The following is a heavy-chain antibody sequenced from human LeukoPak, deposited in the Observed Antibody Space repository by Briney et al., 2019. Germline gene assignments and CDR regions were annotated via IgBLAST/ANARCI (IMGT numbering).Heavy chain of an antibody. J-gene: IGHJ3*02. CDR3: ARDLVFHRAFDI. D-gene: IGHD3-9*01. CDR2: IKQDGSEK. V-gene: IGHV3-7*01. Sequence: GGSLRLSCAASGFIFSNYWMSWVRQAPGKGLEWVANIKQDGSEKYYVDSVKGRFTVSRDNAKDSLYLEMNSLRAEDTAVYYCARDLVFHRAFDIWGQGTMVTVSS. CDR1: GFIFSNYW.